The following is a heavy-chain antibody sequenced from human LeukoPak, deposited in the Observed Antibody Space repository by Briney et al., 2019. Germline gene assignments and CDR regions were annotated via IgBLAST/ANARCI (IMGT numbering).Heavy chain of an antibody. J-gene: IGHJ5*02. D-gene: IGHD2-2*01. Sequence: GGSLRLSCAASGFTFSSYSMHWVRQAPGKGLVWVSRINSDGSSTSYADSVKGRFTISRDNAKNTLYLQMNSLRAEDTAVYYCARDGCSSTSCYADWFGPWGHGTLVTVSS. CDR1: GFTFSSYS. CDR2: INSDGSST. CDR3: ARDGCSSTSCYADWFGP. V-gene: IGHV3-74*01.